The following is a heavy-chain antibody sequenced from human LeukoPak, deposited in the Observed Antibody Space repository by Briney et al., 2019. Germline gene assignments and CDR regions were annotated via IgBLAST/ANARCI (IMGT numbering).Heavy chain of an antibody. V-gene: IGHV3-21*01. CDR1: GFTFSSYA. CDR2: ISPTSRYI. D-gene: IGHD5-24*01. CDR3: ATRDNNYFDS. J-gene: IGHJ4*02. Sequence: GGSLRLSCAASGFTFSSYAMSWVRQAPGKGLEWVSSISPTSRYIYYADSVKGRFTISRDNARNSLYLQINSLSAEDTAVYYCATRDNNYFDSWGQGTLVTVSS.